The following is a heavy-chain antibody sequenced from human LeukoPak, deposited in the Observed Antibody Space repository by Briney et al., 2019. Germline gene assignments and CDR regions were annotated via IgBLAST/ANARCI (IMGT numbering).Heavy chain of an antibody. V-gene: IGHV1-46*01. J-gene: IGHJ5*02. CDR2: INPSGGST. CDR1: GYTFTSYY. Sequence: ASVKVSCKAPGYTFTSYYMHWVRQAPGQGLEWMGIINPSGGSTSYAQKFQGRVTMTRDTSTSTVYMELSSLRSEDTAVYYCARGAVYSGYYYVRPNNWFDPWGQGTLVTVSS. D-gene: IGHD3-22*01. CDR3: ARGAVYSGYYYVRPNNWFDP.